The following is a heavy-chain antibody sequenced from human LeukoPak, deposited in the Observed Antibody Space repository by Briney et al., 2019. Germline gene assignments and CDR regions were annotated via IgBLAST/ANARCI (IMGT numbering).Heavy chain of an antibody. Sequence: SETLSLTCTVSGGSISSYHWSWIRQPPGKGLECIEFIYYSGSTNYNPSLKSRVTISVDTSKNQFSLKLSSVTAADTAVYYCARARNYYDSSDYYYEGDAFDIWGQGTMVTVSS. CDR2: IYYSGST. V-gene: IGHV4-59*01. J-gene: IGHJ3*02. CDR1: GGSISSYH. CDR3: ARARNYYDSSDYYYEGDAFDI. D-gene: IGHD3-22*01.